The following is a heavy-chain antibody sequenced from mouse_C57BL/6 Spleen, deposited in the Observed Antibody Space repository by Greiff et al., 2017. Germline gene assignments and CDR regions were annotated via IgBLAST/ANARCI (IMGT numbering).Heavy chain of an antibody. V-gene: IGHV1-82*01. Sequence: QVQLLQSGPELVKPGASVKISCKASGYAFSSSWMNWVKQRPGKGLEWIGRIYPGDGDTNYNGKFKGKATLTADKSSSTAYMQLSSLTSEDSAVYFCARSRGGDYWGQGTTLTVSS. CDR2: IYPGDGDT. J-gene: IGHJ2*01. CDR3: ARSRGGDY. CDR1: GYAFSSSW.